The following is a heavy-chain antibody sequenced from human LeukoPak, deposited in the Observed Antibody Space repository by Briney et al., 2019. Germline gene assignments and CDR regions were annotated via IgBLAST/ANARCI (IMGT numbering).Heavy chain of an antibody. CDR2: LSYDGSDK. D-gene: IGHD6-6*01. CDR1: RFIFSSYA. CDR3: AKLYSSSSSLVY. V-gene: IGHV3-30*04. J-gene: IGHJ4*02. Sequence: GGSLRLSCAASRFIFSSYAMHWVRQAPGKGLEWVAVLSYDGSDKYYADSVKGRFTISRDNSRNTLYLQMNSLRTEDTAMYYCAKLYSSSSSLVYWGQGTLVTVSS.